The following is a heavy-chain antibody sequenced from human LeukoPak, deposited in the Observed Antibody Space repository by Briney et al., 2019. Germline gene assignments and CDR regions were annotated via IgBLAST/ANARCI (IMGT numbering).Heavy chain of an antibody. D-gene: IGHD6-13*01. J-gene: IGHJ6*03. CDR3: ARGGPYSSSWYGYYYYYTDV. CDR2: INHSVST. CDR1: GGSFSVYY. V-gene: IGHV4-34*01. Sequence: PSETLSLTCAVYGGSFSVYYWSWSREPPGKGLGWGGEINHSVSTNYNPSLKSLVTISVDTSKTPFSLKLRSVTAADTAVYYCARGGPYSSSWYGYYYYYTDVWGKGPTVTISS.